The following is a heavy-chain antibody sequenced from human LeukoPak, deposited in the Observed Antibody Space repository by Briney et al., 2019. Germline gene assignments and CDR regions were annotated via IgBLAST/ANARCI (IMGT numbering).Heavy chain of an antibody. V-gene: IGHV3-15*01. D-gene: IGHD3-22*01. CDR2: IKSKTDGGTT. J-gene: IGHJ4*02. CDR3: TTDLYYDSSGYPLKIFDY. Sequence: PGGSLRLSRAASGFTFSNAWMSWVRQAPGKGLEWVGRIKSKTDGGTTDYAAPVKGRFTISRDDSRNTLYLQMNSLKTEDTAVYYCTTDLYYDSSGYPLKIFDYWGQGTLVTVSS. CDR1: GFTFSNAW.